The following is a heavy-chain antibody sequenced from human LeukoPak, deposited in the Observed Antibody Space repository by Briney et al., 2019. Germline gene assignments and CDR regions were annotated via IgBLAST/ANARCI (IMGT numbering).Heavy chain of an antibody. CDR2: IIPIFGTA. CDR3: ARDDYGGNGGGPDAFDI. D-gene: IGHD4-23*01. CDR1: GGTFSSYA. V-gene: IGHV1-69*13. J-gene: IGHJ3*02. Sequence: GASVKVSCKASGGTFSSYAISWVRQAPGQGLEWMGGIIPIFGTANYAQKFQGRVTITADESTSTAYMELSSLRSEDTAVYYCARDDYGGNGGGPDAFDIWGQGTMVTVSS.